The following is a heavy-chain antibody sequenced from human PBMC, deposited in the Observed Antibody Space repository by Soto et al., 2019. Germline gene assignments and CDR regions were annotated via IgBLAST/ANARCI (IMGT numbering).Heavy chain of an antibody. CDR1: GFTVSSNY. CDR3: ARGGPLLWFGESRGTDY. Sequence: EVQLVESGGGLVQPGGSLRLSCAASGFTVSSNYMSWVRQAPGKGLEWVSVIYSGGSTYYADSVKGRFTISRDNSKNTLYLQMNSLRAEDTAVYYCARGGPLLWFGESRGTDYWGQGTLVTVSS. D-gene: IGHD3-10*01. J-gene: IGHJ4*02. CDR2: IYSGGST. V-gene: IGHV3-66*01.